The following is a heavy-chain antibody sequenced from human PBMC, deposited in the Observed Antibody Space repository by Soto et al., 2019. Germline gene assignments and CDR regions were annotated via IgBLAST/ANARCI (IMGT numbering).Heavy chain of an antibody. D-gene: IGHD6-19*01. CDR1: GYTFTSYA. V-gene: IGHV1-3*01. CDR2: INAGNGNT. J-gene: IGHJ4*02. Sequence: ASVKVSCKASGYTFTSYAMHWVRQAPGQRLEWMGWINAGNGNTKYSQKFQGRVTITRDTSASTAYMELSSLRSEDTAVYYCAKRRVAVAFRDVGYFDYWGQGTLVTVSS. CDR3: AKRRVAVAFRDVGYFDY.